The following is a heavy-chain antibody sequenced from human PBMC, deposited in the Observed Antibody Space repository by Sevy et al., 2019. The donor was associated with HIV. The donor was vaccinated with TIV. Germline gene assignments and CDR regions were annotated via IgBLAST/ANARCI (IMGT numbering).Heavy chain of an antibody. CDR2: ISSSSSTI. CDR1: GFTFSSYS. CDR3: ARWDFGVVIAFDY. D-gene: IGHD3-3*01. J-gene: IGHJ4*02. Sequence: GGSLRLSCAASGFTFSSYSMNWVRQAPGKGVEWVSYISSSSSTIYYADSVKGRFTISRDNAKNSLYLQMNSLRAEDTAVYYCARWDFGVVIAFDYWGQGTLVTVSS. V-gene: IGHV3-48*01.